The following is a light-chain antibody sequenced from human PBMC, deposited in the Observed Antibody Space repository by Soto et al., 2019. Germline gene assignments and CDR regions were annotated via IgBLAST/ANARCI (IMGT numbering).Light chain of an antibody. V-gene: IGKV3-20*01. J-gene: IGKJ2*01. CDR2: GAS. CDR3: HQYGSSAYT. CDR1: QSVSSSY. Sequence: EIVLPQSPGTLSLSPGEIATLSCRASQSVSSSYLAWYQQKPGQAPSLLIYGASSRATGIPDRFSGSGSGTDFTLAISSLEPEDFAVYYYHQYGSSAYTFGQGTELEIK.